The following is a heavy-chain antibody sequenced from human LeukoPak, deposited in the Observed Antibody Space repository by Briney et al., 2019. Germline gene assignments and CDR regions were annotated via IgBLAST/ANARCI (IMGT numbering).Heavy chain of an antibody. CDR3: AKDGTNADRDFWGGYHTAGYYYYMDV. J-gene: IGHJ6*03. CDR1: GFTFSSYA. Sequence: GGSLRLSCAASGFTFSSYAMSWVRQAPGKGLEWVSAISGSGGSTYYADSVKGRLTISRDNSKNTLYLQMNSLRAEDTAVYYCAKDGTNADRDFWGGYHTAGYYYYMDVWGKGTTVTVSS. CDR2: ISGSGGST. D-gene: IGHD3-3*01. V-gene: IGHV3-23*01.